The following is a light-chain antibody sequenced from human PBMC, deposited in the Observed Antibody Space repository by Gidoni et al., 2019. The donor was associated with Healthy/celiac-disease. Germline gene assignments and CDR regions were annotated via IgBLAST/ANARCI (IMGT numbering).Light chain of an antibody. V-gene: IGKV3-20*01. J-gene: IGKJ2*01. CDR2: GAS. Sequence: EIVLTQSPGTLSLSPGERATLSCRASQSVSSSYLAWYQQKPGQAPRLLIYGASSRATGIPYFTLTISRLEPEDFAVYYCQQYGSSPPTYTFGQGTKLEIK. CDR1: QSVSSSY. CDR3: QQYGSSPPTYT.